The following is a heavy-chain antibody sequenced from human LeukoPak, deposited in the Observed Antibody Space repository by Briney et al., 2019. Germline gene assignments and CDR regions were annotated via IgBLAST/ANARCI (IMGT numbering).Heavy chain of an antibody. CDR3: ARLGVGATSYFDY. D-gene: IGHD1-26*01. Sequence: SETLSLTCTVSGGSISSSSYYWGWIRQPPGEGLEWIGSIYYSGSTYYNPSLKSRVTISVDTSKNQFSLKLSSVTAADTAVYYCARLGVGATSYFDYWGQGTLVTVSS. V-gene: IGHV4-39*01. J-gene: IGHJ4*02. CDR1: GGSISSSSYY. CDR2: IYYSGST.